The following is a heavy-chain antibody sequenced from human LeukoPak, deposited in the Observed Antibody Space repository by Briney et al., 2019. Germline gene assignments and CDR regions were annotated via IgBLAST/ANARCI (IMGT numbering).Heavy chain of an antibody. CDR3: AKSPIRSIAVAHFDY. CDR2: ISGSGGST. V-gene: IGHV3-23*01. Sequence: GGSLRLSCAASGFTFSSYAMSWVRQAPGKGLEWVSAISGSGGSTYYADSVKGRFTISRDNSKNTLYLQTNSLRAEDTAVYYCAKSPIRSIAVAHFDYWGQGTLVTVSS. D-gene: IGHD6-19*01. CDR1: GFTFSSYA. J-gene: IGHJ4*02.